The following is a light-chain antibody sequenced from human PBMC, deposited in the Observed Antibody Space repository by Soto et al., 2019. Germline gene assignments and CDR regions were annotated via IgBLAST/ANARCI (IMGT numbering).Light chain of an antibody. J-gene: IGLJ2*01. CDR3: QTWGTGIHVV. Sequence: QLVLTQSPSASASLGASVKLTCTLSSGHSNYAIAWHQQQPEKGPRYLMKLNSDGSHRKGDGIPDRFAGSSSGAERYLTISSLQSADEADYYCQTWGTGIHVVFGGGTKLTVL. CDR2: LNSDGSH. CDR1: SGHSNYA. V-gene: IGLV4-69*01.